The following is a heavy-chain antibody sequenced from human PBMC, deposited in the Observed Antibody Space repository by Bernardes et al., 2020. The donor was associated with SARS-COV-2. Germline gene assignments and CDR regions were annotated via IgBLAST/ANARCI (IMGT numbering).Heavy chain of an antibody. CDR2: ISSSGSDI. Sequence: GGSLRLSCAVTGFTVSTYNMNWVRQAPGKGLQWVSSISSSGSDIYYADSVKGRFTISRDNAKNSMYLQMNSLRVEDTAVYYCATLADDFWSGYWFDPWGQGTLVTVSS. V-gene: IGHV3-21*01. CDR3: ATLADDFWSGYWFDP. J-gene: IGHJ5*02. CDR1: GFTVSTYN. D-gene: IGHD3-3*01.